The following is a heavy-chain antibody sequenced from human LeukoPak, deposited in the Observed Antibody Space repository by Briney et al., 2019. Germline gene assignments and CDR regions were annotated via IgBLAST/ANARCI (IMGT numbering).Heavy chain of an antibody. V-gene: IGHV3-33*01. CDR3: AREEYSSTAFDY. D-gene: IGHD6-6*01. CDR2: ISYDGSNK. J-gene: IGHJ4*02. Sequence: GGSLRLSCAASGFTFSSYGMHWVRQAPDKGLEWVAVISYDGSNKYYADSVKGRFTISRDNSKNTLYLQMNSLRAEDTAVYYCAREEYSSTAFDYWGQGTLVTVSS. CDR1: GFTFSSYG.